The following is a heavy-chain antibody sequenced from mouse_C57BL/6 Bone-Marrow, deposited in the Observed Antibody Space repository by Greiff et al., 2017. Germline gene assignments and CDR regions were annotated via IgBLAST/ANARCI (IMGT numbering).Heavy chain of an antibody. Sequence: VQLQQSGAELVKPGASVKISCKASGYAFSSYWMNWVKQRPGKGLEWIGQIYPGDGDTNYNGKFKGKATLTADKSSSTASMQLSSLTSEDSAVYVWARYVSHDYEYGFFAYWGQGTLVTVSA. CDR2: IYPGDGDT. CDR1: GYAFSSYW. J-gene: IGHJ3*01. D-gene: IGHD2-4*01. V-gene: IGHV1-80*01. CDR3: ARYVSHDYEYGFFAY.